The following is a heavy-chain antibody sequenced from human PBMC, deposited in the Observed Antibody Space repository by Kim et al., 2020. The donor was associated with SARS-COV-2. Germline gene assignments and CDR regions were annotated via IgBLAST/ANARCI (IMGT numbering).Heavy chain of an antibody. D-gene: IGHD2-21*02. Sequence: GGSLRLSCAASGFTFSGYWMHWVRQAPGKGLVWVSRLNPDGTATTYADSVQGRFAISRDNAENTLYLQMNSLTADDTAVYYCTRGGAGGGYSTWGSWGQGPLVTVSS. J-gene: IGHJ5*02. CDR1: GFTFSGYW. CDR2: LNPDGTAT. V-gene: IGHV3-74*01. CDR3: TRGGAGGGYSTWGS.